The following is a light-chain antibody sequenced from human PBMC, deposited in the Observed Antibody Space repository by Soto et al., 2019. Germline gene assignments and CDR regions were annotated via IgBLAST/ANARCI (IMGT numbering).Light chain of an antibody. V-gene: IGKV3D-15*01. CDR3: QQYNNWPLT. J-gene: IGKJ5*01. CDR2: GAS. CDR1: QSPVYSVSSN. Sequence: VMTQSPLSLPVTLGQPASISCKSSQSPVYSVSSNLAWHQQRPGQAPRLLIYGASTRATGVPARFSGGGSGTEFTLTITSLQSEDFAVYWCQQYNNWPLTFGPGTRLEIK.